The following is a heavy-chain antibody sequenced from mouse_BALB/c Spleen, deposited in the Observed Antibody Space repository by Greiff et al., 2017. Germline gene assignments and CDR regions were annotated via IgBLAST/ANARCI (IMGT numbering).Heavy chain of an antibody. J-gene: IGHJ1*01. Sequence: VQLKESGPGLVAPSQSLSITCTVSGFSLTGYGVNWVRQPPGKGLEWLGMIWGDGSTDYNSALKSRLSISKDNSKSQVFLKMNSLQTDDTARYYCARGYYGYDWYFDVWGAGTTVTVSS. CDR3: ARGYYGYDWYFDV. V-gene: IGHV2-6-7*01. D-gene: IGHD2-2*01. CDR1: GFSLTGYG. CDR2: IWGDGST.